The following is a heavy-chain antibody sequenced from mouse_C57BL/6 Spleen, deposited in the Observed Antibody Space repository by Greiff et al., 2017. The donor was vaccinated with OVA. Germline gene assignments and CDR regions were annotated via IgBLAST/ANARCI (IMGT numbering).Heavy chain of an antibody. Sequence: EVKLLESGPGLVKPSQSLSLTCSVTGYSITSGYYWNWIRQFPGNKLEWMGYISYDGSNNYNPSLKNRISITRDTSKNQFFLKLNSVTTEDTATYYCARNYDYGDYAMDDWGQGTSVTVSS. J-gene: IGHJ4*01. V-gene: IGHV3-6*01. CDR1: GYSITSGYY. D-gene: IGHD2-4*01. CDR2: ISYDGSN. CDR3: ARNYDYGDYAMDD.